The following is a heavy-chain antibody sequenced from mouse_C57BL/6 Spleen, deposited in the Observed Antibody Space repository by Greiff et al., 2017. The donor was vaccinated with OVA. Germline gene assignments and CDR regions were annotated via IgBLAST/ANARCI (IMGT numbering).Heavy chain of an antibody. CDR2: IHPNSGST. CDR1: GYTFTSYW. Sequence: QVQLQQPGAELVKPGASVKLSCKASGYTFTSYWMHWVKQRPGQGLEWIGMIHPNSGSTNYNEKFKSKATLTVDKSSSTAYMQLSSLTSEDSAVYCCTRFLSNCPTVTTSYYAMVYSGQRASVAVSS. D-gene: IGHD2-2*01. V-gene: IGHV1-64*01. CDR3: TRFLSNCPTVTTSYYAMVY. J-gene: IGHJ4*01.